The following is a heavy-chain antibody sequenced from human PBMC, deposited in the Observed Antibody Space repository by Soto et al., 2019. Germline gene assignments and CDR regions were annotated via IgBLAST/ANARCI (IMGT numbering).Heavy chain of an antibody. Sequence: QMQLVQSGPEGKKPGTSVKVSCKASGFTFTSSAVQWVRQARGQRLEWIGWIVVGSGNTNYAQKFQERVTITRDMSTSTAYMELSSLRSEDTAVYYCAAVEYGDYGWYFDLWGRGTLVTVSS. J-gene: IGHJ2*01. CDR1: GFTFTSSA. D-gene: IGHD4-17*01. CDR2: IVVGSGNT. CDR3: AAVEYGDYGWYFDL. V-gene: IGHV1-58*01.